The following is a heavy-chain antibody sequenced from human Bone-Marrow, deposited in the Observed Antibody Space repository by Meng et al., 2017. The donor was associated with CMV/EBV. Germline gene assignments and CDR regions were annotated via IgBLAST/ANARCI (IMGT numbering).Heavy chain of an antibody. D-gene: IGHD3-3*01. CDR1: GFTFSSYW. Sequence: GGSLRLSCAASGFTFSSYWMSWVRQAPGKGLEWVANIKQDGSEKYYVDSVKGRFTISRDNAKNSLYLQMNSLRDEDTAVYYCARGEGGFWSGYSGSNWFDPWGQGTLVTVSS. V-gene: IGHV3-7*01. CDR3: ARGEGGFWSGYSGSNWFDP. CDR2: IKQDGSEK. J-gene: IGHJ5*02.